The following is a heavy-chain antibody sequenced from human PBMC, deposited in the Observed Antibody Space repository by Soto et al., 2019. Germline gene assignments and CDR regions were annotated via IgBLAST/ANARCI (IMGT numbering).Heavy chain of an antibody. D-gene: IGHD3-10*01. CDR3: AKLYGPDAFDI. V-gene: IGHV3-30*18. Sequence: GGSLRLSCAASGFTFSSYGMHWVRQAPGKGLEWVAVISYDGSNKYYADSVKGRFTISRDSSKNTLYLQMNSLRAEDTAVYYCAKLYGPDAFDIWGQGTMVTVSS. CDR1: GFTFSSYG. CDR2: ISYDGSNK. J-gene: IGHJ3*02.